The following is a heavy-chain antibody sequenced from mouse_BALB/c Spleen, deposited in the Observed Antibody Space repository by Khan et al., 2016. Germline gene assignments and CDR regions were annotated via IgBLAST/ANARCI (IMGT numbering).Heavy chain of an antibody. D-gene: IGHD2-1*01. Sequence: VQLQQSGAEPAKPGASVKLSCTASGFNIKDTYMHWVKQRPEQGLEWIGRIDPANGNTKYDPKFQGKATITADTSSNTAYLQLSSLTSEDTAVYYCAHGNYGFAYWGQGTLVTVSA. CDR3: AHGNYGFAY. CDR2: IDPANGNT. V-gene: IGHV14-3*02. CDR1: GFNIKDTY. J-gene: IGHJ3*01.